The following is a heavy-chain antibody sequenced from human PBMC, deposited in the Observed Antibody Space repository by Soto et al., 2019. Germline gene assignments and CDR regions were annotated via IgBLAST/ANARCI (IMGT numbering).Heavy chain of an antibody. Sequence: GASVKVSCKASGGTFSSYAISWVRQAPGQGLEWMGGIIPIFGTANYAQKFQGRVTITADESTSTAYMELSSLRSEDTAVYYCARVGPAYCGGDCYHDAFDIWGQGTMVTVS. CDR1: GGTFSSYA. CDR2: IIPIFGTA. V-gene: IGHV1-69*13. CDR3: ARVGPAYCGGDCYHDAFDI. J-gene: IGHJ3*02. D-gene: IGHD2-21*02.